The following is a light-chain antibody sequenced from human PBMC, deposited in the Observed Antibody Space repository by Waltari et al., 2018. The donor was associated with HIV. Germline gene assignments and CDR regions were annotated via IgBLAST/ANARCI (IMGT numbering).Light chain of an antibody. CDR3: QQYYSTPLT. J-gene: IGKJ4*01. CDR1: QSVFYSSNNKNY. Sequence: DIVMTQSPDSLAVSLGEGATINCKSSQSVFYSSNNKNYLAWYQQKPGQPPELLIYWASTRESGVPDRFTGSGSGTDFTLTISSLQAEDVAVYYCQQYYSTPLTFGGGTKVEIK. CDR2: WAS. V-gene: IGKV4-1*01.